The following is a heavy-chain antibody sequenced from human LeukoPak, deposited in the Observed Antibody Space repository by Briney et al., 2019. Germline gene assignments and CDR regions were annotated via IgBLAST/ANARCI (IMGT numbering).Heavy chain of an antibody. Sequence: PGGSLRLSCEASGFTFNTYSMNWARQAPGKGLEWVSSIDSSGGYMFYADSVKGRFTTSRDNAKSSLYLQMNSLRAEDTAVYYCGRGHWGLDYWGQGALVTVSS. D-gene: IGHD7-27*01. CDR3: GRGHWGLDY. J-gene: IGHJ4*02. CDR2: IDSSGGYM. V-gene: IGHV3-21*01. CDR1: GFTFNTYS.